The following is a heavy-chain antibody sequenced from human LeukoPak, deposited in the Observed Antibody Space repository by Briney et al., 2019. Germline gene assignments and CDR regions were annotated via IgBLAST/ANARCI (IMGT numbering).Heavy chain of an antibody. Sequence: GGSLRLSCAASGFTFSSYAMNWVRQAPGKGLEWVSFISGSGDTTYYADSVKGRFTISRDNSKSTLYLPMNSLRAEDTAVYYCAKSRGESRGASNYWGQGTLVTVSS. CDR3: AKSRGESRGASNY. J-gene: IGHJ4*02. V-gene: IGHV3-23*01. CDR2: ISGSGDTT. CDR1: GFTFSSYA. D-gene: IGHD1-26*01.